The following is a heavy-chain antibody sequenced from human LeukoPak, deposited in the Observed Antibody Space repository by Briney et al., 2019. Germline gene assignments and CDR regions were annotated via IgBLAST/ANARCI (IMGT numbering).Heavy chain of an antibody. V-gene: IGHV1-69*13. J-gene: IGHJ5*02. CDR3: AREAYIVVVTAIPVGFDP. CDR2: IIPIFGTA. Sequence: SVKVSCKASGGTFSSYAISWVRQAPGQGLEWMGGIIPIFGTANYAQKFQGRVTITADESTSTAYMELSSLRSEDTAVYYCAREAYIVVVTAIPVGFDPWGQGTLVTVSS. CDR1: GGTFSSYA. D-gene: IGHD2-21*02.